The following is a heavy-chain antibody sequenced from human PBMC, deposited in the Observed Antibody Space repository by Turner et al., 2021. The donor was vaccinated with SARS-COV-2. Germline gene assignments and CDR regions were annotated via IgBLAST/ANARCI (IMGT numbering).Heavy chain of an antibody. CDR3: ARAALFAAPSGLDV. J-gene: IGHJ6*02. CDR1: GGSFSAYY. D-gene: IGHD3-10*02. Sequence: QVQLQQWGAGLLRSSETLSLTCGVQGGSFSAYYWTRIRQIPGTGLEWIGQIDKSGITNYNPSLQSRVTISRDTSKNHLSLNLTSVTAADTAVYYCARAALFAAPSGLDVWGPGATVIVSS. V-gene: IGHV4-34*01. CDR2: IDKSGIT.